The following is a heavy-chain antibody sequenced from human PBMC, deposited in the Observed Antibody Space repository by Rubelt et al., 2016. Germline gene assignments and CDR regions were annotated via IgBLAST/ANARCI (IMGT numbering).Heavy chain of an antibody. Sequence: QVQLQQWGAGLLKPSETLSLTCAVYGGSFSGYYWSWIRQPPGKGLEWIGSVIYSGSTYYNPSLKSRLTISVDTSKSQFSLKLSSVTAADTAVYYCARRPAGLYQPIDHWGQGTLVTVSS. CDR2: VIYSGST. CDR3: ARRPAGLYQPIDH. J-gene: IGHJ4*02. D-gene: IGHD2-2*01. V-gene: IGHV4-34*12. CDR1: GGSFSGYY.